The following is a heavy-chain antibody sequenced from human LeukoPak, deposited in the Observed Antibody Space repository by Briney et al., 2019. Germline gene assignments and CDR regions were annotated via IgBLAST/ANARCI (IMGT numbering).Heavy chain of an antibody. CDR2: INPNSGGT. D-gene: IGHD6-13*01. Sequence: GASVKVSCKASGYTFTGYYMHWVRQAPGQGLEWMGGINPNSGGTNYAQKFQGRVTMTRDTSISTAYMELSRLRSDDTAVYYCARDRSSSSWYYYYYYMDVWGKGTTVTVSS. V-gene: IGHV1-2*02. CDR3: ARDRSSSSWYYYYYYMDV. CDR1: GYTFTGYY. J-gene: IGHJ6*03.